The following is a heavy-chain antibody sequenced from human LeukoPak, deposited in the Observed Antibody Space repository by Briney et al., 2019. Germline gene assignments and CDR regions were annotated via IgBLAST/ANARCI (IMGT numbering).Heavy chain of an antibody. CDR1: GFTFSSYA. D-gene: IGHD6-19*01. CDR2: ISGSGGST. CDR3: AKDSSGGWYRAEYFQH. V-gene: IGHV3-23*01. J-gene: IGHJ1*01. Sequence: PGGSLRLSCAASGFTFSSYAMSWVRQAPGKGLEWVSAISGSGGSTYYADSVKGRFTISRDNSKNTLYLQMNSLRAEDTAVYYCAKDSSGGWYRAEYFQHWGQGTLVTVSS.